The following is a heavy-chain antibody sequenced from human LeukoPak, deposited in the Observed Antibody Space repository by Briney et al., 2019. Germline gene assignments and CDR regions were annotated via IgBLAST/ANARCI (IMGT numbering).Heavy chain of an antibody. J-gene: IGHJ4*02. CDR2: ISNDGGNT. Sequence: PGGSLRLSCAASGFTFSDYGIHWVRQAPGKGLEWVSVISNDGGNTYYADSVKGRFSISRDNSQNTVYLQMNSLRLEDTALYFCAKDYHYHGSGGPCHYWGQGTLVTVSS. CDR3: AKDYHYHGSGGPCHY. D-gene: IGHD3-10*01. V-gene: IGHV3-30*18. CDR1: GFTFSDYG.